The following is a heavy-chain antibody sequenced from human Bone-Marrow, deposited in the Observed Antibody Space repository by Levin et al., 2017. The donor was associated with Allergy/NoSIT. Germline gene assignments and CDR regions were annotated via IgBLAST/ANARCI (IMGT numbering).Heavy chain of an antibody. CDR3: ARVYGWYAVTF. J-gene: IGHJ4*02. V-gene: IGHV4-59*01. D-gene: IGHD6-19*01. Sequence: KTSETLSLTCTVSGGSINTYYWSWIRQPPGKGLEWIGCTSYSGSASYNPSLKGRVTMSVDTSKNEFSLRLTSVTAADTAVYYCARVYGWYAVTFWGQGSPVTVSS. CDR2: TSYSGSA. CDR1: GGSINTYY.